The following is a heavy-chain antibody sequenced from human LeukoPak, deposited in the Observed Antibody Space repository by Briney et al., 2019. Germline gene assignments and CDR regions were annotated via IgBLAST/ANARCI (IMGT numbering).Heavy chain of an antibody. CDR2: IRSRANRYAA. CDR1: GFTFDDSA. D-gene: IGHD2-15*01. J-gene: IGHJ4*02. CDR3: FRERVVGDFDC. V-gene: IGHV3-73*01. Sequence: PGGSLRLSCAASGFTFDDSAVHWVRQASGKGLEWVGRIRSRANRYAAAYAASVKGRFTLSRDDSKNTAYLQMNSLTTEDTPVFSCFRERVVGDFDCGGEETLGTVS.